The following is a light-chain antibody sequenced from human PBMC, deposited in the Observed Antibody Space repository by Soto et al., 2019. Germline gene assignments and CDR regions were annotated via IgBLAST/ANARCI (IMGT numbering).Light chain of an antibody. CDR3: QQYFSTPYT. Sequence: DIVMTQSPDSLAVSLGERATINCKSSQGVLYSSNNKNFLAWYQQKPGQPPKVVIYWASTRESGVPDRFSGSGSGTDFTLTISSLQAEDVAVYYCQQYFSTPYTVGQGTKLEIK. CDR1: QGVLYSSNNKNF. CDR2: WAS. V-gene: IGKV4-1*01. J-gene: IGKJ2*01.